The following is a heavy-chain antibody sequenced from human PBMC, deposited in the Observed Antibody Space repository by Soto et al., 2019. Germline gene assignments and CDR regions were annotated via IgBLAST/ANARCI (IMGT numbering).Heavy chain of an antibody. J-gene: IGHJ6*02. D-gene: IGHD2-2*01. CDR2: ILYDGSNK. V-gene: IGHV3-30*18. CDR3: AKSRDAYNFYFYYGMDV. CDR1: GFTFSNYG. Sequence: QVQLVESGGGVVQPGRSLRLSCAASGFTFSNYGMHWVRQTTGKGLEWVALILYDGSNKYYGDSVKGRFTISRDNSKNTLYLQVSSLRAEYTAVYYCAKSRDAYNFYFYYGMDVWGQGTTVTVSS.